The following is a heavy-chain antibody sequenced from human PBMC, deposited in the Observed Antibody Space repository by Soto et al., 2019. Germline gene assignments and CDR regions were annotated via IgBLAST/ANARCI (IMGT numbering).Heavy chain of an antibody. CDR3: ARSYPNPAMDFGEF. J-gene: IGHJ4*02. Sequence: GESLKISCKGSGYIFSNNWIAWVRQMPGKGLEWMGIIYPGDSDIRYSPSFQGQVTISADKSISTAYLQWSSLKASDTDMYYCARSYPNPAMDFGEFWGQGTLVTVSA. CDR1: GYIFSNNW. CDR2: IYPGDSDI. D-gene: IGHD5-18*01. V-gene: IGHV5-51*01.